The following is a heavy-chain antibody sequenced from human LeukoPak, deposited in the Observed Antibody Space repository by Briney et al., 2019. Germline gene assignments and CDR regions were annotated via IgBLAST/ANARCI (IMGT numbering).Heavy chain of an antibody. V-gene: IGHV3-21*01. D-gene: IGHD2-15*01. Sequence: PGGSLRLSCAASGFTFSSYSMNWVRQAPGKGLEWVSSISSSSSYIYYADSVKGRFTISRDNAKNSLYLQMNSLRAEDTAVYYCASQDVVVVAATFPWGQGTLDTVSS. J-gene: IGHJ5*02. CDR1: GFTFSSYS. CDR2: ISSSSSYI. CDR3: ASQDVVVVAATFP.